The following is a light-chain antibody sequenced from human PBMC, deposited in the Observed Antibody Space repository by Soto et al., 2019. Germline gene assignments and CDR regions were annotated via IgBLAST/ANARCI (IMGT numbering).Light chain of an antibody. CDR2: VAS. Sequence: EIVMTQSPATLSVSPGGRATLSCRASQSISDTLACYQQKPGQAHRLLIHVASTRATGIPSRFSGSGSGTEFTITISSMQSEDFAVYYCQQYNNRXPLTCGGGTKV. V-gene: IGKV3-15*01. CDR3: QQYNNRXPLT. J-gene: IGKJ4*01. CDR1: QSISDT.